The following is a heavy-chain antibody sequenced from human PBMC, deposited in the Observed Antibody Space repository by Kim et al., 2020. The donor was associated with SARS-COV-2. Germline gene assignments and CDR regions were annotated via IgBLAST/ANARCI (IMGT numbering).Heavy chain of an antibody. Sequence: SETLSLTCTVSGGSISSYYWSWIRQPPGKGLEWIGYIYYSGSTNYNPSLKSRVTISVDTSKNQFSLKLSSVTAADTAVYYCARGEDVDIVATNSYYYGMDVWGQGTTVTVSS. V-gene: IGHV4-59*13. CDR3: ARGEDVDIVATNSYYYGMDV. D-gene: IGHD5-12*01. CDR1: GGSISSYY. CDR2: IYYSGST. J-gene: IGHJ6*02.